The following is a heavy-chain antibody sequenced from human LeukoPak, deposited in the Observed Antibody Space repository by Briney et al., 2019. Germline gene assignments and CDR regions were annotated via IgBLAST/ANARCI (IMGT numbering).Heavy chain of an antibody. V-gene: IGHV1-2*02. CDR1: GYTFTGYY. CDR2: INPNSGGT. CDR3: ASSGQLGMPDYYYYGMDV. J-gene: IGHJ6*02. Sequence: ASVKVSCKASGYTFTGYYMHWVRQAPGQGLEWMGWINPNSGGTNYAQKFQGRVTMTRDTSISSAYMELSRLRSDDTAVYYCASSGQLGMPDYYYYGMDVWGQGTTVTVSS. D-gene: IGHD7-27*01.